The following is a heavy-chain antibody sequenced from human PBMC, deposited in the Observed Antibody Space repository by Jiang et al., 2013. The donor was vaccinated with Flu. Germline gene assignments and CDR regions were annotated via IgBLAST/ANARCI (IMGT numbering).Heavy chain of an antibody. CDR3: AGGSGWITDS. CDR2: IKRDGSEE. CDR1: GFTFSTYW. Sequence: PGGSLRLSCAASGFTFSTYWMNWVRQSPGKGLEWVANIKRDGSEENYVDSVKGRFTISRDNAKNSVYLQMNSLRADDTAVYYCAGGSGWITDSWGQGTLVTVSS. V-gene: IGHV3-7*01. J-gene: IGHJ4*02. D-gene: IGHD6-19*01.